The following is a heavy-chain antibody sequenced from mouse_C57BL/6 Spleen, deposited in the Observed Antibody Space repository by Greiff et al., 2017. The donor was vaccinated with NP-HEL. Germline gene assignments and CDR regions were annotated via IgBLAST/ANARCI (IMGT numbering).Heavy chain of an antibody. J-gene: IGHJ1*03. CDR2: IRSKSSNYAT. CDR1: GFTFNTYA. D-gene: IGHD1-1*01. CDR3: VRDGYYGSSYGYFDV. V-gene: IGHV10-3*01. Sequence: EVMLVESGGGLVQPKGSLKLSCAASGFTFNTYAMHWVRQAPGKGLEWVARIRSKSSNYATYYADSVKDRFTISRDDSQSMLYLQMNNLKTEDTAMYYCVRDGYYGSSYGYFDVWGTGTTVTGSS.